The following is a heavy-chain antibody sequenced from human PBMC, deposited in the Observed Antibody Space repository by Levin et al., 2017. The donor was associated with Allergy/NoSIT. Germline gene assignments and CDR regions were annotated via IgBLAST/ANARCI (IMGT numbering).Heavy chain of an antibody. CDR3: ARGQGWLPFYYYGMDG. V-gene: IGHV4-34*01. CDR1: CGSFSGSY. Sequence: SPTLSLPCAVYCGSFSGSYWSWIRQPPGKGLEWIGEINHSGSTNYNPSLKSRVTISVDTSKNQFSLKLSSVTAADTAVYYCARGQGWLPFYYYGMDGWGQGTTVTVSS. D-gene: IGHD5-12*01. CDR2: INHSGST. J-gene: IGHJ6*02.